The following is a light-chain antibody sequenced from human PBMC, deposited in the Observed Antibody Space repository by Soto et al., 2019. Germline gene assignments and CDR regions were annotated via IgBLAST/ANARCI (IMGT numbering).Light chain of an antibody. CDR1: DSDVGAYTS. V-gene: IGLV2-14*01. CDR2: EVS. J-gene: IGLJ1*01. CDR3: SSYTSDNRDYV. Sequence: QPVLTNPASVSGFPGQSIPISCIGSDSDVGAYTSVSWYQQHPGKAPKLLIYEVSNWPSGVSRRFSGSKSGNTASLTISGLQAEDEAHYYCSSYTSDNRDYVFGTGTKVTVL.